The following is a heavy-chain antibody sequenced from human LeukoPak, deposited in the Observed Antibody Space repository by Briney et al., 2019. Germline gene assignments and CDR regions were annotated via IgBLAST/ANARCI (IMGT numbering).Heavy chain of an antibody. CDR1: GFTFSSYW. CDR2: IKQDGSEK. D-gene: IGHD6-13*01. J-gene: IGHJ4*02. CDR3: AREPSIAAAGTWVDY. V-gene: IGHV3-7*01. Sequence: GGSLRLSCAASGFTFSSYWMSWVRQAPGKGLEWVANIKQDGSEKYYVDSVKGRFTISRDNAKNPLYLQMNSLRAEDTAVYYCAREPSIAAAGTWVDYWGQGTLVTVSS.